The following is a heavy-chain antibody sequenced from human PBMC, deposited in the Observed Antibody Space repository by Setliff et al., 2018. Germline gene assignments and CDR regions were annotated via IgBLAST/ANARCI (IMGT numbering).Heavy chain of an antibody. D-gene: IGHD6-19*01. CDR3: ARHRAVAGACYFDF. CDR2: IYYSGNT. CDR1: VYSISRDCH. J-gene: IGHJ4*02. V-gene: IGHV4-38-2*01. Sequence: SETLSLTCAVSVYSISRDCHWGWIRQPPGKGLEWIGSIYYSGNTYYNASLKGRVTISGDTSKNQFSLKLTAVTAADTAIYYCARHRAVAGACYFDFWGQGTLVTVSS.